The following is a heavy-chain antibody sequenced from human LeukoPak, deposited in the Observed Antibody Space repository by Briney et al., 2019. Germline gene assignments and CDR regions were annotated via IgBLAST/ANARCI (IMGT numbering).Heavy chain of an antibody. V-gene: IGHV4-30-2*01. J-gene: IGHJ3*02. CDR3: ALYVDTAMVDAFDI. CDR1: GGSISSGGYS. CDR2: IYHSGST. Sequence: SQTLSLTCAVSGGSISSGGYSWSWIRQPPGKGLEWIGYIYHSGSTYYNPSLKSRVTISVDRSKNQFSLKLSSVTAADTAVYYCALYVDTAMVDAFDIWGQGTMVTVSS. D-gene: IGHD5-18*01.